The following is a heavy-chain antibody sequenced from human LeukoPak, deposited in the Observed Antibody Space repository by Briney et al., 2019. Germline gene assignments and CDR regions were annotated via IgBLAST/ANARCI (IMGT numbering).Heavy chain of an antibody. Sequence: SETLSLTCAVSGGPFSGYYWSCIRHPPGKGLEWIGEIHNSGTINYNPSLKSRVTISEDTSKNQFYLNLSSVTAADTAVYYCARSYYYNLGSFPFDFWGQGTLVTVSS. J-gene: IGHJ4*02. CDR3: ARSYYYNLGSFPFDF. V-gene: IGHV4-34*01. D-gene: IGHD3-10*01. CDR2: IHNSGTI. CDR1: GGPFSGYY.